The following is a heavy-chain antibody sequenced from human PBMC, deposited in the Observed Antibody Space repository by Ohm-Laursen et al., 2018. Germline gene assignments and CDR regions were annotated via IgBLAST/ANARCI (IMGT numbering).Heavy chain of an antibody. CDR3: ARDRGKQYYFDY. Sequence: PSETLSLTCTVSGGSISSGGYYWSWIRQHPGKGLEWIGDIYNSGSTYYNPSLKSRVTISVDTSKNQFSLKLSSVTAADTAVYYCARDRGKQYYFDYWGQGTLVTVSS. V-gene: IGHV4-31*03. J-gene: IGHJ4*02. D-gene: IGHD5-12*01. CDR1: GGSISSGGYY. CDR2: IYNSGST.